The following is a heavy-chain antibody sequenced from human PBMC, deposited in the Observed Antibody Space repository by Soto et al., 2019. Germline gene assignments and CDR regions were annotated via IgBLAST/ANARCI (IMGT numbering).Heavy chain of an antibody. J-gene: IGHJ2*01. V-gene: IGHV4-34*01. CDR3: ARESHDILTGPPWVWYFDL. Sequence: QVQLQQWGAGPLRPLETLSLTCGVSGGSFSGYYWAWIRQSPGKGLEWIGEINDRGSINYNPSLKSRGSISVDTSKNHYSLNLRSVTAADTAVYYCARESHDILTGPPWVWYFDLWGRGTLVTVSS. D-gene: IGHD3-9*01. CDR1: GGSFSGYY. CDR2: INDRGSI.